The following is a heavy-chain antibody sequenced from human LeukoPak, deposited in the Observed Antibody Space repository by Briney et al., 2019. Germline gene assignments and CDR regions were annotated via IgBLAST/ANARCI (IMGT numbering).Heavy chain of an antibody. V-gene: IGHV4-4*08. J-gene: IGHJ4*02. CDR3: ARRYSCVHFDY. CDR2: IYFSGST. CDR1: GGSIRSYY. D-gene: IGHD5-18*01. Sequence: IPSETLSLTCTVSGGSIRSYYWSWIRQPPGKGLEWIGYIYFSGSTNYNPSLKSRVTISVDTSKNQFSLKLSSVTAADTAVYYCARRYSCVHFDYWGQGTLVTVSS.